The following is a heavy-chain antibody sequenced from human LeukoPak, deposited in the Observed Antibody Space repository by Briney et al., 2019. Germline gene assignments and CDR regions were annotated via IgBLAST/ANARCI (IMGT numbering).Heavy chain of an antibody. J-gene: IGHJ5*02. CDR3: ARDPALTFNWFDP. Sequence: SETLSLTCAVSGYSISSGYYWAWIRQTPERGLEWIGSIYHSGNTYYSPSIKSRVTISVDTSKNQFSLELSSVTAADTAVYYCARDPALTFNWFDPWGQGILVTVSS. V-gene: IGHV4-38-2*02. CDR1: GYSISSGYY. CDR2: IYHSGNT. D-gene: IGHD2-21*02.